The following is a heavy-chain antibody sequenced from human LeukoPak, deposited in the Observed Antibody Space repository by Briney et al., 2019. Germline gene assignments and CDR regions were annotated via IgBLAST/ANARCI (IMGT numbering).Heavy chain of an antibody. CDR2: INHSGST. CDR1: GGSFSGYY. V-gene: IGHV4-34*01. CDR3: ARPKVRGNFDY. D-gene: IGHD3-10*01. Sequence: SETLSLTCAVYGGSFSGYYWSWIRQPPGKGLEWIGEINHSGSTNYNPSLKSRVTISVDTSKNQFSLKLSSVTAADTAVYYCARPKVRGNFDYWGQGTLVTVSS. J-gene: IGHJ4*02.